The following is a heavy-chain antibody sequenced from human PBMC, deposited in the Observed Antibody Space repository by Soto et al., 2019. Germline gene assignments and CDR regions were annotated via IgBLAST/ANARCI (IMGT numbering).Heavy chain of an antibody. Sequence: GGSLRLSCAASGFTFSNAWMSWVRQAPGKGLEWVGRIKSKTDGRTTDYAAPVKGMFIISGDDSKNTLYLQMNSLKTEGTDMNYFTSDQLWSTVTEGYWGQGTLGTVSS. D-gene: IGHD4-17*01. J-gene: IGHJ4*01. CDR1: GFTFSNAW. CDR2: IKSKTDGRTT. V-gene: IGHV3-15*01. CDR3: TSDQLWSTVTEGY.